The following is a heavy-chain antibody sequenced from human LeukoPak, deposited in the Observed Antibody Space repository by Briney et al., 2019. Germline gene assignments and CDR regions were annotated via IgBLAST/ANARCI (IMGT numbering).Heavy chain of an antibody. CDR1: GGSISSYY. J-gene: IGHJ4*02. D-gene: IGHD3-10*01. V-gene: IGHV4-59*08. CDR2: IYYSGST. CDR3: ARHGSTVDY. Sequence: SETLSLTCTVSGGSISSYYWSWIRQPPGKGLEWIGYIYYSGSTNYNPSLKSRVTISVDTSKNQFSLKLSSVTAADTDVYYCARHGSTVDYWGQGTLVTVSS.